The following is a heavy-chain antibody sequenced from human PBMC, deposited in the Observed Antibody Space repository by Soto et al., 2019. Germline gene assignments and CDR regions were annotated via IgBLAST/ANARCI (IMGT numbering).Heavy chain of an antibody. CDR1: GFTFSNYS. CDR2: MSNNSSVK. V-gene: IGHV3-48*02. Sequence: PGGSLRLSCAVSGFTFSNYSIYWVRQAPGKGLEWLSSMSNNSSVKYYADSVKGRFTISSDNAKNSLYLQMNSLRDDDTAVYYFARDRDVYCCKGVCSGHYFDFWGRGTLVTVSS. D-gene: IGHD2-8*01. J-gene: IGHJ4*02. CDR3: ARDRDVYCCKGVCSGHYFDF.